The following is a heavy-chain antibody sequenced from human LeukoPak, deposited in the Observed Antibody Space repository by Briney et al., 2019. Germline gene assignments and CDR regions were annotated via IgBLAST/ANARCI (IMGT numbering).Heavy chain of an antibody. CDR3: ASSGWPGDWFDP. D-gene: IGHD6-19*01. Sequence: SETLSLTCTVSGGSISSGDYYWSWIRQPPGKGLEWIGYIYYSGSTYYNPSLKSRVTISVDTSKNQFSLKLSSVTAADTAVYYCASSGWPGDWFDPWGQGTLVTVSS. V-gene: IGHV4-30-4*01. J-gene: IGHJ5*02. CDR1: GGSISSGDYY. CDR2: IYYSGST.